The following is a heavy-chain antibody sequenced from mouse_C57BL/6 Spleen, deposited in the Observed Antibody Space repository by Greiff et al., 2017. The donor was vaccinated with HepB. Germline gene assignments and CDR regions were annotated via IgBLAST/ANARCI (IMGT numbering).Heavy chain of an antibody. CDR3: ARSYDYDEGYYFDY. V-gene: IGHV1-81*01. CDR2: IYPRSGNT. CDR1: GYTFTSYG. D-gene: IGHD2-4*01. J-gene: IGHJ2*01. Sequence: QVQLKESGAELARPGASVKLSCKASGYTFTSYGISWVKQRTGQGLEWIGEIYPRSGNTYYNEKFKGKATLTADKSSSTAYMELRSLTSEDSAVYFCARSYDYDEGYYFDYWGQGTTLTVSS.